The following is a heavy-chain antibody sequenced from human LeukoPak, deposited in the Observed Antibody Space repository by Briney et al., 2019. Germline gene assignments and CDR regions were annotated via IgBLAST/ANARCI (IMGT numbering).Heavy chain of an antibody. D-gene: IGHD6-19*01. V-gene: IGHV3-7*01. CDR2: INHNGNVN. Sequence: GGSLRLSCAASGFTFSSYWMNWARQAPGKGLEWVASINHNGNVNYYADSVKGRFTISRDNSKNTLYLQMNSLRAEDTAVYYCAGHSSGWCLDYWGQGTLVTVSS. J-gene: IGHJ4*02. CDR3: AGHSSGWCLDY. CDR1: GFTFSSYW.